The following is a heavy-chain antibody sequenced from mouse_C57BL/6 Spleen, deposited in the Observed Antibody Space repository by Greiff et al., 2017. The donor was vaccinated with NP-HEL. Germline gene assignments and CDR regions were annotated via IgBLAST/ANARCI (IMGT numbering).Heavy chain of an antibody. D-gene: IGHD2-4*01. V-gene: IGHV1-76*01. J-gene: IGHJ2*01. CDR2: IYPGSGNT. CDR3: ARIYYDYDDYFDY. CDR1: GYTFTDYY. Sequence: VKLMESGAELVRPGASVKLSCKASGYTFTDYYINWVKQRPGQGLEWIARIYPGSGNTYYNEKFKGKATLTAEKSSSTAYMQLSSLTSEDSAVYFCARIYYDYDDYFDYWGQGTTLTVSS.